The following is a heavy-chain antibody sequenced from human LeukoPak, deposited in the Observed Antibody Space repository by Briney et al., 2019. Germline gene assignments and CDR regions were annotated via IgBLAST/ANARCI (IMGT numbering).Heavy chain of an antibody. CDR1: GFTFSSYE. V-gene: IGHV3-48*03. CDR3: ARGRRVNCGGDCYYYYYYMDV. J-gene: IGHJ6*03. D-gene: IGHD2-21*02. CDR2: ISSRGSTI. Sequence: GGSLRLSCAASGFTFSSYEMNWVRQAPGKGLEGVSYISSRGSTIYYADSVKGRFTISRDNAKNSLYLQMNSLRAEDTAVYYCARGRRVNCGGDCYYYYYYMDVWGKGTTVTVSS.